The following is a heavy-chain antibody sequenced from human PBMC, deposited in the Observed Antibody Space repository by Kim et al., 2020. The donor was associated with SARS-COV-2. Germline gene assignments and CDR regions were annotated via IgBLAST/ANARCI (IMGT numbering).Heavy chain of an antibody. J-gene: IGHJ4*02. CDR3: TAAPRITMIVVG. Sequence: DYDATVKGRFTISRDDSKNTLYLQMNSLKTEDTAVYYCTAAPRITMIVVGWGQGTRVTVSS. V-gene: IGHV3-15*01. D-gene: IGHD3-22*01.